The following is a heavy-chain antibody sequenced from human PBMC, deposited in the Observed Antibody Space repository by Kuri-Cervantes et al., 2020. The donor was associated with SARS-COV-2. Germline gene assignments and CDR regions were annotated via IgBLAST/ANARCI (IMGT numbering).Heavy chain of an antibody. CDR1: GGSINSYY. CDR3: ARGYSLIDY. Sequence: SETLSLTCSVSGGSINSYYWSWIRQAPGKGLEWLGHVYYDGTTNYNPSLKRRATISLATSKSQFFLQLDSVTAADTAVYFCARGYSLIDYWGQGTLVTVSS. V-gene: IGHV4-59*01. J-gene: IGHJ4*02. CDR2: VYYDGTT. D-gene: IGHD5-18*01.